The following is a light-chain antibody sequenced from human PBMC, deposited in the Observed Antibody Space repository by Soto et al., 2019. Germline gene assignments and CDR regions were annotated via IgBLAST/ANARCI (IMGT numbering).Light chain of an antibody. CDR3: SSSTSSSPLYV. CDR1: SSAVGAYNS. Sequence: QSALTQPASVSGSPGQSITISCTGSSSAVGAYNSVSWYQQHPGKAPKLIIYEVINRPSGVSNRFSGSKSGDTASLTISGLQAEDEAEYYCSSSTSSSPLYVSGSGTKVTVL. V-gene: IGLV2-14*01. J-gene: IGLJ1*01. CDR2: EVI.